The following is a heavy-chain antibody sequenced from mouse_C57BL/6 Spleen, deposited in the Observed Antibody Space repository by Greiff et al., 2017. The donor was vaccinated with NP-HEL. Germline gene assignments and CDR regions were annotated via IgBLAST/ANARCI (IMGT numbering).Heavy chain of an antibody. CDR3: ARNDFSRGWYFDV. J-gene: IGHJ1*03. CDR1: GYTFTSYW. Sequence: VQLQQPGAELVMPGASVKLSCKASGYTFTSYWMHWVKQRPGQGLEWIGEIDPSDSYTNYNQKFKGKSTLTVDKSSSTAYMQLSSLTSEDSAVYYCARNDFSRGWYFDVWGTGTTVIVSS. V-gene: IGHV1-69*01. D-gene: IGHD2-4*01. CDR2: IDPSDSYT.